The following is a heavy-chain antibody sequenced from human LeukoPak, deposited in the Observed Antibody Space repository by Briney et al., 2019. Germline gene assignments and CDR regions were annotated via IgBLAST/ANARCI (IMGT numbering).Heavy chain of an antibody. CDR1: GGSISTGSYY. V-gene: IGHV4-61*02. J-gene: IGHJ4*02. CDR3: ARHGRTVTFPVVDY. D-gene: IGHD4-11*01. CDR2: IYTSGST. Sequence: KTSQTLSLTCTVSGGSISTGSYYWSWIRQPPGKGLEWIGRIYTSGSTTYNPSLKSRVTLSVYTAQNEFSRELTPATAADTAVYYCARHGRTVTFPVVDYWGQGTLVTVSS.